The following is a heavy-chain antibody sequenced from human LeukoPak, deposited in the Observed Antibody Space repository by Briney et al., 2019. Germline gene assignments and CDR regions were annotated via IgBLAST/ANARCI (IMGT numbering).Heavy chain of an antibody. V-gene: IGHV3-23*01. D-gene: IGHD1-1*01. CDR3: ARSPTDNSREGVDY. CDR1: GSTFSTCA. CDR2: ISTSGGNT. Sequence: GGSLRLSCAASGSTFSTCAMSWVRQTPGKGLEWVSAISTSGGNTYYGDSVKGRFTISRDNSQDTLYLQMSSLRVEDTAIYYCARSPTDNSREGVDYWGQGTLVTVSS. J-gene: IGHJ4*02.